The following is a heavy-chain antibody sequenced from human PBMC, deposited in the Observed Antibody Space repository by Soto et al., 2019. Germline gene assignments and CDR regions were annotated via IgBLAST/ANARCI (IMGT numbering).Heavy chain of an antibody. Sequence: QVRLVQSGAEVKKPGASVKVSCKASGYIFTNYYIHWVRQAPGQGLEWMAIINPNGGSTNCAQELQGRITVTRDTSTSTVYMDLSSLTSEDTAVYYCARGLYSGDKWGQGTLVTVSS. CDR1: GYIFTNYY. V-gene: IGHV1-46*01. J-gene: IGHJ4*02. CDR2: INPNGGST. CDR3: ARGLYSGDK. D-gene: IGHD2-21*01.